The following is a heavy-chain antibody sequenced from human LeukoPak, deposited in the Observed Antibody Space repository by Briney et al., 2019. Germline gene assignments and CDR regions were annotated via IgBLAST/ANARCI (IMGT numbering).Heavy chain of an antibody. V-gene: IGHV4-61*01. J-gene: IGHJ4*02. CDR3: ARVVTTGSYFDY. Sequence: PSETLSLTCTVSGGSFSSGSYYWSWIRQPPGKGLEGIAYIYYSGSTNSNPSLKSRVTISVDTSKNQFSLKLSSVTAADTAVYYCARVVTTGSYFDYWGQGTLVTVSS. CDR2: IYYSGST. D-gene: IGHD4-17*01. CDR1: GGSFSSGSYY.